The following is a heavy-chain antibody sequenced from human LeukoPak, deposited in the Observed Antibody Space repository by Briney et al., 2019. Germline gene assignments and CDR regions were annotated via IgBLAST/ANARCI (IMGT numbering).Heavy chain of an antibody. D-gene: IGHD5-18*01. Sequence: PGGSLRLSCAASGFTLSSYAMSWVRQAPGKGLEWVSSISASGGSTNYADSVKGRFTISRDNSKNTVYLQMNSLRAEDTAVYYCAKDRDTAMEIEYWGQGTLVTVSS. V-gene: IGHV3-23*01. J-gene: IGHJ4*02. CDR3: AKDRDTAMEIEY. CDR1: GFTLSSYA. CDR2: ISASGGST.